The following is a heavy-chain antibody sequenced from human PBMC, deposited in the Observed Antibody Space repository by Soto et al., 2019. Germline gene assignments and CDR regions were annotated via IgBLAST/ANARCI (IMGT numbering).Heavy chain of an antibody. D-gene: IGHD2-2*01. Sequence: SETLSLTCTVSGGSISSYYWSWTRQPQGKGLEWIGYIYYSGSTNYNPSLKSRVTISVDTSKNQFSLKLSSVTAADTAVYYCASLNKEIVVVPAALLFGGWFDPWGQGTLVTVSS. V-gene: IGHV4-59*01. J-gene: IGHJ5*02. CDR3: ASLNKEIVVVPAALLFGGWFDP. CDR1: GGSISSYY. CDR2: IYYSGST.